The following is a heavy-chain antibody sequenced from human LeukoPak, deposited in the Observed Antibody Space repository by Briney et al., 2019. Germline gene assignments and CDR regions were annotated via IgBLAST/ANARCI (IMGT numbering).Heavy chain of an antibody. J-gene: IGHJ4*02. CDR3: ARGRPTLGTDY. CDR2: IKEDGSVT. CDR1: GFTFSSFW. V-gene: IGHV3-7*04. Sequence: PGGSLRLSCVGSGFTFSSFWMNWVRQVPGKGLEWLANIKEDGSVTTHVESVKGRFTISRDNAENVLYLQMNSLRVEDTGIYYCARGRPTLGTDYWGQGILVTV. D-gene: IGHD6-13*01.